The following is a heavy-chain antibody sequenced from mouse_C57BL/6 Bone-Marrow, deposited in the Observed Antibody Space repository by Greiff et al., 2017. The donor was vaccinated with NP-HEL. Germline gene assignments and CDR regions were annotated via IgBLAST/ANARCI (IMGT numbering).Heavy chain of an antibody. D-gene: IGHD2-2*01. Sequence: VQLQQPGAELVKPGASVKMSCKASGYTFTSYWITWVKQRPGQGLEWIGDNYPGSGSTNYNEKFKSKATLTVDTSSSTAYMQLSSLTSEDSAVYYCASFYYGYVYAMDYWGQGTSVTVSS. CDR3: ASFYYGYVYAMDY. V-gene: IGHV1-55*01. CDR2: NYPGSGST. CDR1: GYTFTSYW. J-gene: IGHJ4*01.